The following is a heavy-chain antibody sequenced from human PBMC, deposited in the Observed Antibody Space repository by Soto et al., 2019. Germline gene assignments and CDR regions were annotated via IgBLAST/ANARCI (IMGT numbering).Heavy chain of an antibody. CDR1: GFTVSSNY. CDR2: IYSGGST. CDR3: ARTAYSYGYPFDY. D-gene: IGHD5-18*01. Sequence: GGSLRLSCAASGFTVSSNYMSWVRQAPGKGLEWVSVIYSGGSTYYADSVKGRFTISRDNSKNTLYLQMNSLRAEDTAVYYCARTAYSYGYPFDYWGQGTRVTVSA. V-gene: IGHV3-53*01. J-gene: IGHJ4*02.